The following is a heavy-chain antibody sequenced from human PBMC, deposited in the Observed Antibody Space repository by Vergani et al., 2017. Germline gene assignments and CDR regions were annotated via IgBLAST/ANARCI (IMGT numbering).Heavy chain of an antibody. J-gene: IGHJ4*02. V-gene: IGHV3-13*05. CDR2: IGTAGDP. Sequence: EVQLVESGGGLVQPGGSLRLSCAASGFTFSSYDMHWVRQATGKGLEWVSAIGTAGDPYYPGSVKGRFTISRENAQNSLYLQMNSLRAGDTAVYYCARGGYSSSWTSFDYWGQGTLVTVSS. CDR1: GFTFSSYD. CDR3: ARGGYSSSWTSFDY. D-gene: IGHD6-13*01.